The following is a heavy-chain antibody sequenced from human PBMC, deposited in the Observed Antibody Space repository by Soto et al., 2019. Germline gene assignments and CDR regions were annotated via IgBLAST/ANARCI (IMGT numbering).Heavy chain of an antibody. J-gene: IGHJ6*02. CDR3: ARESYGMDV. V-gene: IGHV4-4*02. CDR2: ISYSGST. CDR1: GVSTSSGNW. Sequence: QVQLQESGPGLVQPSGTLSLTCTVAGVSTSSGNWWSWVRQAPGKGLEWIGEISYSGSTNYNPSLKSRVTISVDKSKNQFSLKLSSVIAADTAVYYFARESYGMDVWGQGTTVTVSS.